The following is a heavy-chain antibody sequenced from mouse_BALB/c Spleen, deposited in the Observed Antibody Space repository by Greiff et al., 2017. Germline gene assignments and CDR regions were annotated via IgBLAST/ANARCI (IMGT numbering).Heavy chain of an antibody. Sequence: EVQLQESGPGLVKPSQSLSLTCTVTGYSITSDYAWNWIRQFPGNKLEWMGYISYSGSTSYNPSLKSRISITRDTSKNQFFLQLNSVTTEDTATYYCARKGYRYDGFAYWGQGTLVTVSA. J-gene: IGHJ3*01. CDR1: GYSITSDYA. V-gene: IGHV3-2*02. CDR3: ARKGYRYDGFAY. CDR2: ISYSGST. D-gene: IGHD2-14*01.